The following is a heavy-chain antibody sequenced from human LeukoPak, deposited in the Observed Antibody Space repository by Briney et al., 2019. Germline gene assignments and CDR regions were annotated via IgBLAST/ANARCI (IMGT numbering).Heavy chain of an antibody. V-gene: IGHV6-1*01. CDR1: GDSVSSNSAV. J-gene: IGHJ5*02. CDR3: ARGTMVRGVIRLPYNRFDP. Sequence: SQTLSLTCAISGDSVSSNSAVWNWIRQSPSRGLECLGRTYYRSKWYNDYAVSVKSRIAINPDTSKNQFSLQLNSVTPEDTAVYYCARGTMVRGVIRLPYNRFDPWGQGTLVTVSS. CDR2: TYYRSKWYN. D-gene: IGHD3-10*01.